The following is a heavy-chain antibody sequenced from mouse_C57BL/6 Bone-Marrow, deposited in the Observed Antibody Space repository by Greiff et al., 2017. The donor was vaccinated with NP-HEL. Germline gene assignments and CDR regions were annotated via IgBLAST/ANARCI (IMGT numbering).Heavy chain of an antibody. D-gene: IGHD1-1*01. CDR3: ARIYYSTFDV. J-gene: IGHJ1*03. CDR1: GYTFTNYW. V-gene: IGHV1-63*01. Sequence: QVQLQQSGAALVRPGTSVKMSCKASGYTFTNYWIGWAKQRPGHGLEWIGDIYPGGGYTNYNEKFKGKATLTADKSSSTAYMQFSSLTSEDSAIYYCARIYYSTFDVWGTGTTVTVSS. CDR2: IYPGGGYT.